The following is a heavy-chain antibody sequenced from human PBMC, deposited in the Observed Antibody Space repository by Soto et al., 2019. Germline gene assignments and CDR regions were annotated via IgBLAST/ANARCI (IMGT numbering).Heavy chain of an antibody. CDR1: GYAFGDYD. Sequence: QVQLVQSGAEVQMPGASVKVSCRASGYAFGDYDISWVRQAPGQGLEWMGWMNPNSANTGYEQKFQGRVSMTRDMSISTAYMELSRLRPEDSAIYYCARMATYGTLNWFDPWGQGALVTVSS. V-gene: IGHV1-8*01. D-gene: IGHD1-1*01. CDR2: MNPNSANT. J-gene: IGHJ5*02. CDR3: ARMATYGTLNWFDP.